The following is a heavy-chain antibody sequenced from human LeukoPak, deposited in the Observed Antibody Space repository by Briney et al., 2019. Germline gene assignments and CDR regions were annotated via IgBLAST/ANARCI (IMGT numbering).Heavy chain of an antibody. CDR3: ARHHGAATLYYYYYYYMDV. CDR1: NASISSNTYY. J-gene: IGHJ6*03. V-gene: IGHV4-39*01. D-gene: IGHD2-15*01. Sequence: PSETLSLTCTVSNASISSNTYYRAWIRQPPGKGLEYIGSINYRGSTYYNPSLKSRVTISVDTSKNQFSLKLSSVTAADTAVYYCARHHGAATLYYYYYYYMDVWGKGTTVTISS. CDR2: INYRGST.